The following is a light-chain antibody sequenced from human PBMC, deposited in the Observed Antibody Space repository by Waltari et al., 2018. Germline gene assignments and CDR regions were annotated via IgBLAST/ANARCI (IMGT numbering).Light chain of an antibody. V-gene: IGLV2-14*03. Sequence: QSALTTPASVSGSPGQSHTIPCTGTSSDVGGYKYVSWYQQHPGKAPEMLIFKVNNRPSGVSDRFSGSKSGNTASLTISWAQVEDEAEYYCNSETNNNPWVFGGGTKLTV. J-gene: IGLJ3*02. CDR3: NSETNNNPWV. CDR1: SSDVGGYKY. CDR2: KVN.